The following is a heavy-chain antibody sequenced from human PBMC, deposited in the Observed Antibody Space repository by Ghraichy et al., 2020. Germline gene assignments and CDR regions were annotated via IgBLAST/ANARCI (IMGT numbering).Heavy chain of an antibody. V-gene: IGHV1-69*04. Sequence: SVKVSCKTSGDTFSNYALSWVRQAPGQGLEWMGMIVPSLNVADYAQNFQGRVSFTADKSTTTVYMVLSSLRSDDTAIYFCARFSREDEAVQQKWLDPWGQGTLVTVSA. CDR2: IVPSLNVA. CDR3: ARFSREDEAVQQKWLDP. CDR1: GDTFSNYA. D-gene: IGHD5-24*01. J-gene: IGHJ5*02.